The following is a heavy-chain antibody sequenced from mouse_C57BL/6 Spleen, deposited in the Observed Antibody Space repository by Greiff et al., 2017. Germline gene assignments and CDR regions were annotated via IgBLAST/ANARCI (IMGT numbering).Heavy chain of an antibody. V-gene: IGHV10-1*01. CDR1: GFSFNTYA. CDR2: IRSKSNNYAT. D-gene: IGHD1-1*01. Sequence: EVKLQESGGGLVQPKGSLKLSCAASGFSFNTYAMNWVRQAPGKGLEWVACIRSKSNNYATYYADSVKGRFTISRDDSESILYLQMNNLKAEDTAMYYCDRQNYGSSPYAMGYWGQGTSVTVSS. CDR3: DRQNYGSSPYAMGY. J-gene: IGHJ4*01.